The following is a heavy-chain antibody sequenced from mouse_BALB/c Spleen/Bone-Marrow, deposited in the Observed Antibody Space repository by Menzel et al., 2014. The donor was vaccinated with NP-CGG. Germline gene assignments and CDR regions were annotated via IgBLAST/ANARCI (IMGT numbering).Heavy chain of an antibody. CDR3: ARWLLLDY. J-gene: IGHJ2*01. V-gene: IGHV1S22*01. Sequence: LQQSGPELVRPGASVKLSCKASGYTFTSYWMHWVKQRPGQGLEWIGNIYPGTGSTNYDEKFKSKATLTVDTSSRTAYMQLSSLTFEDSAVYYCARWLLLDYWGQGTTLTVSS. D-gene: IGHD2-3*01. CDR2: IYPGTGST. CDR1: GYTFTSYW.